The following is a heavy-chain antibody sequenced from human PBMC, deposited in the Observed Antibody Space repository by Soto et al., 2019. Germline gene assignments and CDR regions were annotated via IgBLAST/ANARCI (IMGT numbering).Heavy chain of an antibody. V-gene: IGHV3-23*05. D-gene: IGHD3-10*01. CDR3: ARGGADHYNFCMDV. J-gene: IGHJ6*02. CDR1: GFTLPSYA. Sequence: ESGGNWLQPGRSLTLSCAASGFTLPSYAMTWVRQPPGKGLEWVSSMNGAATSASYADSVKGRFTISRDTYKNTVYLEMNTLRPEDTAVYYCARGGADHYNFCMDVWGQETTVIVSS. CDR2: MNGAATSA.